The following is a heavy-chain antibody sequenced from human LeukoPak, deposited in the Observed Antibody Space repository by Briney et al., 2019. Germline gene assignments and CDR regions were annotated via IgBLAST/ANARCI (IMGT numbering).Heavy chain of an antibody. J-gene: IGHJ6*03. D-gene: IGHD6-6*01. CDR3: ARAHSSSSGYFYYYYMDV. Sequence: SQTLSLTCTVSGGSISSGSYYWSWLRQPAGKGLEWIGRIYTSGSTNYNPSLKSRVTISVDTSKNHFSLTLSSVTAADTAVYYCARAHSSSSGYFYYYYMDVWGKGTTVTVSS. CDR2: IYTSGST. V-gene: IGHV4-61*02. CDR1: GGSISSGSYY.